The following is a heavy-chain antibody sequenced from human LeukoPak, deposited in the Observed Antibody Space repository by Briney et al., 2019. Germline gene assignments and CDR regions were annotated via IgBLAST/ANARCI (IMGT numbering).Heavy chain of an antibody. CDR2: ISYDGSNK. CDR3: AQTWRWLQLNY. Sequence: GRSLRLSCAASGFTFSSYGTHWVRQAPGKGLEWVAVISYDGSNKYYADSVKGRFTISRDNSMNTLYLQMNSLRDEGTAVYYCAQTWRWLQLNYWGQGTLVTVSS. J-gene: IGHJ4*02. V-gene: IGHV3-30*18. D-gene: IGHD5-24*01. CDR1: GFTFSSYG.